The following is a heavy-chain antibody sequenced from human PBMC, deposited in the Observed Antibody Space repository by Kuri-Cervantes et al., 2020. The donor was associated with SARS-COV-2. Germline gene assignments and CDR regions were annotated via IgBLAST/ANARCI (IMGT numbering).Heavy chain of an antibody. CDR3: AKDRAHYDFWSGYYSWYFDL. J-gene: IGHJ2*01. CDR2: ISSSSSYI. D-gene: IGHD3-3*01. V-gene: IGHV3-21*04. CDR1: GFTFSSYS. Sequence: GGSLRLSCAASGFTFSSYSMNWVRQAPGKGLEWVSSISSSSSYIYYADSVKGRFTISRDNAKNSLYLQMNSLRAEDTALYYCAKDRAHYDFWSGYYSWYFDLWGRGTLVTVSS.